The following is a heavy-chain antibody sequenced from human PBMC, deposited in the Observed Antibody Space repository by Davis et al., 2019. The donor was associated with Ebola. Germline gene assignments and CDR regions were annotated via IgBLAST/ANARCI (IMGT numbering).Heavy chain of an antibody. J-gene: IGHJ4*02. CDR1: GFTFSSYS. CDR3: ARVDENGDTYY. CDR2: ISSSSSYI. Sequence: GGSLRLSCAASGFTFSSYSMNWVRQAPGKGLEWVSSISSSSSYIYYADSVKGRFTISRDNSKNTLYLQMNSLRAEDTAVYYCARVDENGDTYYWGQGTLVTVSS. V-gene: IGHV3-21*01. D-gene: IGHD4-17*01.